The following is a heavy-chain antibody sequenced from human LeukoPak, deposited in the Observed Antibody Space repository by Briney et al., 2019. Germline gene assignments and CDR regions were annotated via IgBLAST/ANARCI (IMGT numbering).Heavy chain of an antibody. CDR3: VRDGGSGSPYDF. CDR1: GYTFTHYF. Sequence: ASVKVSCKASGYTFTHYFAHWVRQSPGQGLQWMGWINPNTGATSYPQKFQGRVTNTRDTSISTAYMELRSLRSDDTAIYYCVRDGGSGSPYDFWGQGTLVTVSS. D-gene: IGHD3-10*01. CDR2: INPNTGAT. V-gene: IGHV1-2*02. J-gene: IGHJ4*02.